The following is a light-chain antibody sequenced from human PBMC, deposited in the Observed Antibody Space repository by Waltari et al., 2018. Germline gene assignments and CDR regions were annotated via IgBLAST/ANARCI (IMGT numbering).Light chain of an antibody. CDR1: QSISSW. J-gene: IGKJ1*01. CDR3: QQYNSYSPWP. V-gene: IGKV1-5*03. Sequence: DIQMTQSPSTLSASVGDRVTIPCRASQSISSWLAWYQQKPGKAPKLLIYKASSLESGVPSRFSGSGSGTEFTLTISSLQPDDLATYYCQQYNSYSPWPFGQGTKVEIK. CDR2: KAS.